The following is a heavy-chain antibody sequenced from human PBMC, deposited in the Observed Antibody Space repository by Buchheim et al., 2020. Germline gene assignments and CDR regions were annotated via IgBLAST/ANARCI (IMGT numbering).Heavy chain of an antibody. CDR3: ARASIVVVVAATRYYFDY. Sequence: EVQLVESGGGLVQPGGSLRLSCAASGFTVSSNYMSWVRQAPGKGLEWVSVIYSGGSTYYADSVKGRFTISRDNSKNTLYLQMNSLRAEDTAVYYCARASIVVVVAATRYYFDYWGQGTL. J-gene: IGHJ4*02. CDR1: GFTVSSNY. V-gene: IGHV3-66*02. D-gene: IGHD2-15*01. CDR2: IYSGGST.